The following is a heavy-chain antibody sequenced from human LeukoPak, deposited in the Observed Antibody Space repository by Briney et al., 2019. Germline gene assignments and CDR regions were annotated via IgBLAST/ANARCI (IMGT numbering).Heavy chain of an antibody. Sequence: AGGSLRLSCVVSGFNFDNFAMHWVRQPLGKGLEWVAVISHDERTKYYADSMKGRITISRDNSKNTLFLQMNNLRTEDTAVYYCAKAGHCSSTSCWGQGTLVTVSS. J-gene: IGHJ4*02. CDR2: ISHDERTK. D-gene: IGHD2-2*01. CDR3: AKAGHCSSTSC. V-gene: IGHV3-30*04. CDR1: GFNFDNFA.